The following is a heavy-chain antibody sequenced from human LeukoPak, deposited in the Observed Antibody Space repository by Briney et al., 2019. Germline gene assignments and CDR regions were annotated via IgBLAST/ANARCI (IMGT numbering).Heavy chain of an antibody. CDR1: GFTVSSNY. J-gene: IGHJ6*02. Sequence: GGSLRLSCAASGFTVSSNYMSWVRQAPRKGLEWVSVIYSGGSTYYADSVKGRFAISRRNSKNTLYLQMNSLRAEDTAVYYCARDGVVYGMDVWGQGTTVTVSS. CDR2: IYSGGST. CDR3: ARDGVVYGMDV. D-gene: IGHD3-16*01. V-gene: IGHV3-53*04.